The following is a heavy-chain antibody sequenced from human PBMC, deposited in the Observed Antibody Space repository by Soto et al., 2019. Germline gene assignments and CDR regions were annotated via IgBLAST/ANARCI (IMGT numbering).Heavy chain of an antibody. V-gene: IGHV4-30-2*05. Sequence: SETLSLTCAVSGGSISSGGYSWSWIRQPPGKGLEWIGYIYYSGSTYYNPSLKSRVTISVDTSKNQFSLKLSSVTAADTAVYYCASLKGGYYDSSGYCYFDYWGQGTLVTVSS. J-gene: IGHJ4*02. CDR3: ASLKGGYYDSSGYCYFDY. CDR1: GGSISSGGYS. D-gene: IGHD3-22*01. CDR2: IYYSGST.